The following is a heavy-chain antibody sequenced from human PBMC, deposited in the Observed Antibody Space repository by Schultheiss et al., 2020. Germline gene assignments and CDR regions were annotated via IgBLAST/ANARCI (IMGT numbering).Heavy chain of an antibody. V-gene: IGHV4-38-2*01. CDR3: ARPSHYYYGMDV. CDR1: GYSISSGYY. CDR2: IYHSGST. Sequence: SQTLSLTCAVSGYSISSGYYWGWIRQPPGKGLEWIGSIYHSGSTYYNPSLKSRVTISVDTSKNQFSLKLSSVTAADTAVYYCARPSHYYYGMDVWGQGTTVTVSS. J-gene: IGHJ6*02.